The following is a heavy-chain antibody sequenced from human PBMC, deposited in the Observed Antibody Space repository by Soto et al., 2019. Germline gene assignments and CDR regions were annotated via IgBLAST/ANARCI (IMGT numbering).Heavy chain of an antibody. CDR2: IVPMFGTS. CDR3: NRGSEYDLWSGYL. Sequence: QARLVQSGAEVRKPGSSVKVSCKVTGGTSTRYAINWVRQAPGQGREWMGGIVPMFGTSKYAQKFQGRVTITADTSTNIAYMELRSLRSEDTAVYYCNRGSEYDLWSGYLWGQGTLVSVSS. CDR1: GGTSTRYA. J-gene: IGHJ4*02. D-gene: IGHD3-3*01. V-gene: IGHV1-69*06.